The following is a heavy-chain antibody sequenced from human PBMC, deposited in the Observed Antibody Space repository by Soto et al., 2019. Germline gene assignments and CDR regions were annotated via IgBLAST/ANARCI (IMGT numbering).Heavy chain of an antibody. CDR1: GGSFSGYY. J-gene: IGHJ4*02. V-gene: IGHV4-34*01. CDR3: ASRDSSGYFDY. CDR2: INHSGST. Sequence: SLTCAVYGGSFSGYYWSWIRQPPGKGLEWIGEINHSGSTNYNPSLKSRVTISVDTSKNQFSLKLSSVTAADTAVYYCASRDSSGYFDYWGQGTLVTVSS. D-gene: IGHD3-22*01.